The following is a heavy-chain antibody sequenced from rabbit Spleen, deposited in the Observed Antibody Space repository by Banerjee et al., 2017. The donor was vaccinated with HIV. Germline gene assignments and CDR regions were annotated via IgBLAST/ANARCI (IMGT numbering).Heavy chain of an antibody. CDR3: ARYISSDGYYDL. CDR2: TYGGSSGYN. J-gene: IGHJ6*01. V-gene: IGHV1S45*01. D-gene: IGHD1-1*01. CDR1: GFSFSSSYY. Sequence: QEQLEESGGGLVQPEGSLTLTCTASGFSFSSSYYMCWVRQAPGKGLEWIGCTYGGSSGYNYYANWAKGRFTISRTSSTTVTLQMTSLTAADTATYFCARYISSDGYYDLWGPGTLVTVS.